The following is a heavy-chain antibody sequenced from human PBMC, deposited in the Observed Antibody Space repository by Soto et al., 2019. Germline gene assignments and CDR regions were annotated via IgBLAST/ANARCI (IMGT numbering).Heavy chain of an antibody. D-gene: IGHD3-10*01. CDR1: GGSISNYY. CDR2: IYDNGSP. CDR3: ARANYASGSAY. J-gene: IGHJ4*02. V-gene: IGHV4-59*01. Sequence: PSETLSLTCTVFGGSISNYYWSWIRQPPGKGLEWIRYIYDNGSPSYNPSLKSRVTISIDTSKNQFSLELSSVTAADTAVYYCARANYASGSAYWGQGTLVTVS.